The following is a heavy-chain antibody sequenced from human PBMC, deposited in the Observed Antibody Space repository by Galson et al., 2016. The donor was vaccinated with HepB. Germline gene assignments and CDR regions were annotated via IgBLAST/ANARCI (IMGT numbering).Heavy chain of an antibody. J-gene: IGHJ5*02. CDR3: ARDNSNHEGWWFAP. CDR1: GFTFTSHW. D-gene: IGHD2/OR15-2a*01. V-gene: IGHV3-74*01. CDR2: INPDETIT. Sequence: SLRLSCAASGFTFTSHWMHWVRRGPGKGLVWVSIINPDETITSYADSVKGRFTISRDNAKNTLYLQMNSLRAEDTAVYYCARDNSNHEGWWFAPWGQGTLVTVSS.